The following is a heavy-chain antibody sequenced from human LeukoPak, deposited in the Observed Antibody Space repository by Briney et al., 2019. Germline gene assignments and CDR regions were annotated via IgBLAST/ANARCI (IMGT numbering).Heavy chain of an antibody. D-gene: IGHD1-26*01. CDR1: GSTFSSYS. CDR2: ISSGSSYI. V-gene: IGHV3-21*01. J-gene: IGHJ3*02. Sequence: GGSLRLSCAASGSTFSSYSMNWVRQAPGKGLEWVSSISSGSSYIYYADSVKGRFTISRDNAKNSLYLQMNSLRAEDTAVYYCARDGSVGADAFDIWGQGTMVTVSS. CDR3: ARDGSVGADAFDI.